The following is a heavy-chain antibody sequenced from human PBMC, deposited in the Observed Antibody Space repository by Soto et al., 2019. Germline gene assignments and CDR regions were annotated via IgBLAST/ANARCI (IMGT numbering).Heavy chain of an antibody. D-gene: IGHD5-18*01. CDR1: GFTFSRYG. CDR2: ISYDGSNK. V-gene: IGHV3-30*18. CDR3: AKDASSDTATVYYFDF. J-gene: IGHJ4*02. Sequence: PGGSLRLSCAASGFTFSRYGMHWVRQAPGKGLEWVAAISYDGSNKYYADSVKGRFTISRDNSKNTLYLQMNSLRAEDTAVYYCAKDASSDTATVYYFDFWGQGTLVTVSS.